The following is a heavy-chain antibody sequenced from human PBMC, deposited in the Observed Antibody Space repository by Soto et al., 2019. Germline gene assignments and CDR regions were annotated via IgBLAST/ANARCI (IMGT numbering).Heavy chain of an antibody. CDR3: ANGAKNLLY. V-gene: IGHV4-59*01. CDR1: GVSISSNY. D-gene: IGHD3-16*01. CDR2: VYRGST. Sequence: QVQLQESGPGLVKPSETLSLTCTVSGVSISSNYWTWIRQPPGRGLEWIGYVYRGSTNYNPSLRSRVTMSVDTSKNQVSLKLTSVTAADTAFYYCANGAKNLLYWGQGTLITVSS. J-gene: IGHJ4*02.